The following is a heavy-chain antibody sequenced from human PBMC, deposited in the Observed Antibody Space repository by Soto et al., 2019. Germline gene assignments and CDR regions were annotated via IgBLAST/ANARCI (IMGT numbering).Heavy chain of an antibody. CDR1: GFTFSSYG. V-gene: IGHV3-30*18. CDR3: AKLNRGYCSSTSCYAGITGTTSLDAFDI. J-gene: IGHJ3*02. D-gene: IGHD2-2*01. Sequence: GGSLRLSCAASGFTFSSYGMHWVRQAPGKGLEWVAVISYDGSNKYYADSVKGRFTISRDNSKNTLYLQMNSLRAEDTAVYYCAKLNRGYCSSTSCYAGITGTTSLDAFDIWGQGTMVTVSS. CDR2: ISYDGSNK.